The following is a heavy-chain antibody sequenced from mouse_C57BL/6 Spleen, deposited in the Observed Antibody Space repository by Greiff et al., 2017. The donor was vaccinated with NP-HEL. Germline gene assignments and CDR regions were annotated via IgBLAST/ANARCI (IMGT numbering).Heavy chain of an antibody. CDR2: FYPGSGSI. D-gene: IGHD1-1*01. J-gene: IGHJ1*03. Sequence: QVQLQQSGAELVKPGASVKLSCKASGYTFTEYTIHWVKQRSGQGLEWIGWFYPGSGSIKYNEKFKDKATLTADKSSSTVYMELSRLTSEDSAVYFGARHEEFDYDGSSYWYFDVWGTGTTVTVSS. CDR3: ARHEEFDYDGSSYWYFDV. V-gene: IGHV1-62-2*01. CDR1: GYTFTEYT.